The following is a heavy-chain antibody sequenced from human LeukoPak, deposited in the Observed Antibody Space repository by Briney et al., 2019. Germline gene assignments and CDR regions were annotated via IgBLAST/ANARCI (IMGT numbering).Heavy chain of an antibody. Sequence: SETLSLTCTVSGGSISSYYWSWIRQPAGKGLEWIGRIYTSGSTNYNPSLKSRVTMSVDTSKNQFSLKLSSVTAADTAVYYCARHLTTMTTFGADYYYYYYMDVWGKGTTVTISS. CDR2: IYTSGST. CDR1: GGSISSYY. D-gene: IGHD4-17*01. CDR3: ARHLTTMTTFGADYYYYYYMDV. J-gene: IGHJ6*03. V-gene: IGHV4-4*07.